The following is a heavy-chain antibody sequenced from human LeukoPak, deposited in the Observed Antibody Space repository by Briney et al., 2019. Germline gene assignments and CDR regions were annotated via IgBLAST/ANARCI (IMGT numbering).Heavy chain of an antibody. CDR3: ARVLFGYYGVDV. CDR1: AFSFSAYS. Sequence: PGGSLRLSCAASAFSFSAYSMNWVRQAPGKGLEWVSYISSSSRTTYYADSVKGRFTISRDNAKNSLYLQMNSLRDEDTAVYYCARVLFGYYGVDVWGQGTTVTVSS. V-gene: IGHV3-48*02. D-gene: IGHD3-3*01. J-gene: IGHJ6*02. CDR2: ISSSSRTT.